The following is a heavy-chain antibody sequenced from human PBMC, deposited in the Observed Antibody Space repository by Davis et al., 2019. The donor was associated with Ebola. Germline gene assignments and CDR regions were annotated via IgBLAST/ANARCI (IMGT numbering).Heavy chain of an antibody. CDR3: ASSIAARRGYYYGMDV. Sequence: SETLSLTCAVSGGFVSSGGYSWSWIRQPPGKGLEWIGYYYYTWSTYYNPSLKSRVTISVDTSKNQFSLKLSSVTAADTAVYYCASSIAARRGYYYGMDVWGQGTTVTVSS. V-gene: IGHV4-30-4*07. D-gene: IGHD6-6*01. CDR1: GGFVSSGGYS. CDR2: YYYTWST. J-gene: IGHJ6*02.